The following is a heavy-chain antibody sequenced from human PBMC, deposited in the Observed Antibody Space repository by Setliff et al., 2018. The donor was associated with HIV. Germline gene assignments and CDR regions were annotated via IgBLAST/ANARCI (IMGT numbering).Heavy chain of an antibody. CDR1: GYTFTNYY. CDR2: INSDSGGT. Sequence: GASVKVSCKASGYTFTNYYIHWVRQAPGQGLEWMGRINSDSGGTDLAQTFQDRVTMTRDTSITTAYMELSRLSSDDTAVYYCARADYGDHLDYCGQGILVTVSS. V-gene: IGHV1-2*06. J-gene: IGHJ4*02. D-gene: IGHD4-17*01. CDR3: ARADYGDHLDY.